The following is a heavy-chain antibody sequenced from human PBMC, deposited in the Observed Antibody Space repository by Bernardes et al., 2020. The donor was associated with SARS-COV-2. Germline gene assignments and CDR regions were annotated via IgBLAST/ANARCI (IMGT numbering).Heavy chain of an antibody. Sequence: ASVKVSCKASGYSLRRYGVTWVRQAPGKGLEWMGWISADSGQTHYELKFQGRITMTTDTSTNIAYMELRSLRSDDTAVYYCLGYLAGGGGLGPWGQGTLVSVSS. D-gene: IGHD6-19*01. CDR3: LGYLAGGGGLGP. J-gene: IGHJ5*02. CDR1: GYSLRRYG. CDR2: ISADSGQT. V-gene: IGHV1-18*01.